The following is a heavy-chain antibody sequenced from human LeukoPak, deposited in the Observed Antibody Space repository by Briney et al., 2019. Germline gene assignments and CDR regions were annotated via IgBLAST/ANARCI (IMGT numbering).Heavy chain of an antibody. Sequence: SETLSLTCTVSGDSTSSYYWSWIRRPPGKGLKWIGYIYYRGNTYYNPSLKSRLTISVDTSKDQFSLKLTSVTAADTAVYYCARITYGDNHFDIWGQGTMVTVSS. D-gene: IGHD4-23*01. V-gene: IGHV4-59*01. CDR1: GDSTSSYY. J-gene: IGHJ3*02. CDR2: IYYRGNT. CDR3: ARITYGDNHFDI.